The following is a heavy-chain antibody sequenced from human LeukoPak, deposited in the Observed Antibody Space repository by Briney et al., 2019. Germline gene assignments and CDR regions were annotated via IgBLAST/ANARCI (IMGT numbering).Heavy chain of an antibody. V-gene: IGHV3-53*01. CDR2: IYSGGST. CDR3: ARENTAMAYFDY. CDR1: GFTVSSNY. Sequence: GESLRLSCAASGFTVSSNYMSWVRQAPGKGLEWVSVIYSGGSTYYADSVKGRFTISRDNSKNTLYLQMNSLRAEDTAVYYCARENTAMAYFDYWGQGTLVTVSS. D-gene: IGHD5-18*01. J-gene: IGHJ4*02.